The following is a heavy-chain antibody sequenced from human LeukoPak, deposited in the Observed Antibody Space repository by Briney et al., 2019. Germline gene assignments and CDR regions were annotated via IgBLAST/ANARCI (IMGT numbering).Heavy chain of an antibody. CDR1: GGSISSYY. D-gene: IGHD5-18*01. J-gene: IGHJ3*02. Sequence: SETLSLTCTVSGGSISSYYWSWIRQPAGKGLEWIGRIYTSGSTNYNPSLKSRVTMSVDTSKNQFSLKLSPVTAADTAVYYCAREEGYGTRDDAFDIWGQGTMVTVSS. CDR2: IYTSGST. V-gene: IGHV4-4*07. CDR3: AREEGYGTRDDAFDI.